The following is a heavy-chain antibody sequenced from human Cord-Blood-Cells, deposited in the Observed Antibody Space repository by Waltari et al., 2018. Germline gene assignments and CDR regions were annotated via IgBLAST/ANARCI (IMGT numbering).Heavy chain of an antibody. V-gene: IGHV4-4*02. CDR3: ARVEGSGPEDAFDI. D-gene: IGHD3-10*01. Sequence: QVQLQESGPGLVKPSGTLSLTCAVSGGPISRSNWCSWFRQPPGRGREWIGESYHSGSTNYNPSLKSRVTISVDKSKNQFSLKLSSVTAADTAVYYCARVEGSGPEDAFDIWGQGTMVTVSS. CDR2: SYHSGST. J-gene: IGHJ3*02. CDR1: GGPISRSNW.